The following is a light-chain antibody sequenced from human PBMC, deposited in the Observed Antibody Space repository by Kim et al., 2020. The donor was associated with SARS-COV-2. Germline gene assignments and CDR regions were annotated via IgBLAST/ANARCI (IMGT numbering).Light chain of an antibody. V-gene: IGLV3-1*01. CDR3: QAWDISTVV. CDR2: QDT. J-gene: IGLJ2*01. CDR1: RLGYKY. Sequence: SLSPEQTATITCSGDRLGYKYVYWYQQRPGQSPVLVIYQDTKRPSGIPERFSGSNSGNTATLTIGGTQVMDEADYYCQAWDISTVVFGGGTQLTVL.